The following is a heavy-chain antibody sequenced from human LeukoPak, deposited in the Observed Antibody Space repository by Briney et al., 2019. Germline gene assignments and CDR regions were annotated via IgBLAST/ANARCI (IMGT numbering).Heavy chain of an antibody. CDR1: GFTFSSYA. V-gene: IGHV3-23*01. Sequence: GGSLRLSCAASGFTFSSYAMSWVRQAPGKGLEWVSAISDSGGSTYDADSVKGRFTISRDNSKNTLYLQMNSLRVEDTAVYYCWVVVVADSWFDPWGQGTLVTVSS. D-gene: IGHD2-15*01. CDR2: ISDSGGST. J-gene: IGHJ5*02. CDR3: WVVVVADSWFDP.